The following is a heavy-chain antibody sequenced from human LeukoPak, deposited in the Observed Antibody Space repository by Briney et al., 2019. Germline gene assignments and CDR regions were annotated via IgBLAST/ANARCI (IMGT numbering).Heavy chain of an antibody. Sequence: PGGSLRLSCAASESTFSRYGMHWVRQAPGKGLEWVSTISGGGSTTYTADSVKGRFTISRDNSKNTLYLQMNSLRAEDTAVYYCAKDGKQWLPYYYFDYWGQGTLVTVSS. CDR3: AKDGKQWLPYYYFDY. CDR1: ESTFSRYG. J-gene: IGHJ4*02. D-gene: IGHD6-19*01. CDR2: ISGGGSTT. V-gene: IGHV3-NL1*01.